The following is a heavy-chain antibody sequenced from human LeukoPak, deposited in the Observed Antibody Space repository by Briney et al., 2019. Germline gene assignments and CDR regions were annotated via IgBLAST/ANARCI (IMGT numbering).Heavy chain of an antibody. CDR3: ARGMGSIAAAGPYFDY. CDR1: GFTFDDYG. J-gene: IGHJ4*02. D-gene: IGHD6-13*01. V-gene: IGHV3-20*04. CDR2: INWNGGST. Sequence: WTGGSLRLSCAASGFTFDDYGMSWVRHAPGKGLEWVSGINWNGGSTGYADSVKGRFTISRDNAKNSLYLQMNSLRAEDTALYYCARGMGSIAAAGPYFDYWGQGTLVTVSS.